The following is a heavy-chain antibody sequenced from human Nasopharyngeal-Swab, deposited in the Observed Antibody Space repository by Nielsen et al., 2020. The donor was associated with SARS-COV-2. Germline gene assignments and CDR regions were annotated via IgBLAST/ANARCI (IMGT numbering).Heavy chain of an antibody. CDR2: VHFLGST. Sequence: SETLSLTCTVSGGSISSYYWNWIRQPPGKGLEWIGYVHFLGSTDYNPSLKSRVTISLDTSNSPFSLRLSSVTAADTAVYYCARDSYRDAFDIWGQGTMVTVSS. J-gene: IGHJ3*02. CDR1: GGSISSYY. V-gene: IGHV4-59*13. CDR3: ARDSYRDAFDI.